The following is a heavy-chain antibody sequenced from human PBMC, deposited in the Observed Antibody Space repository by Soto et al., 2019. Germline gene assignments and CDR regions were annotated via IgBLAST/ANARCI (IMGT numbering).Heavy chain of an antibody. Sequence: GGSLRLSCAASGFTVSSNYMSWVRQAPGKGLEWVSVIYSGGSTYYADSVKGRFTISRDNSKNTLYLQMNSLRAEDTAVYYCARLRDAYNWGDGYFDYWGQGTLVTVSS. D-gene: IGHD3-16*01. CDR2: IYSGGST. V-gene: IGHV3-53*01. CDR1: GFTVSSNY. J-gene: IGHJ4*02. CDR3: ARLRDAYNWGDGYFDY.